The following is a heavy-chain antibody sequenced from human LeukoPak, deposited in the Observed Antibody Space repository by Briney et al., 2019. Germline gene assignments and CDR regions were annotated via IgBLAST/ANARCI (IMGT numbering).Heavy chain of an antibody. J-gene: IGHJ4*02. Sequence: PGVSLRLSCAASGFTFSTYNMNWVRQAPGKGLEWVSFISSRSSTIYYADSVKGRFTISRDNAKNSLYLQMNSLRVEDTAVYYCARVFDGSGNSHLDYWGQGTLVTVSS. CDR1: GFTFSTYN. V-gene: IGHV3-48*01. CDR2: ISSRSSTI. CDR3: ARVFDGSGNSHLDY. D-gene: IGHD3-10*01.